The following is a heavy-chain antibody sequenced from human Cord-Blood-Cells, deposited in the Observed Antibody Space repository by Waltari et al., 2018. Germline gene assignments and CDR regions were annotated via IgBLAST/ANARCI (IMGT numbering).Heavy chain of an antibody. Sequence: QVQLVESGGGVVQPGRSLRLSCAASGFTFSSYAMHWVRQAPGKGLEWVAVISYYGSNKYYADSVKVRFTISRDNSKNTLYLQMNSLRAEDTAVYYCARDFAFDYYFDYWGQGTLVTVSS. J-gene: IGHJ4*02. V-gene: IGHV3-30-3*01. CDR2: ISYYGSNK. D-gene: IGHD3-3*01. CDR3: ARDFAFDYYFDY. CDR1: GFTFSSYA.